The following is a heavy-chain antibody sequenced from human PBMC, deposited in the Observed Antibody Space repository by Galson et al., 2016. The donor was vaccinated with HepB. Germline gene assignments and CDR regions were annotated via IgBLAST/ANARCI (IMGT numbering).Heavy chain of an antibody. CDR1: GITFSSYA. Sequence: SLRLSCAASGITFSSYAMSWVRQAPGKGLEWVSAISGSGDRTFYSDSVQGRFTTSRDNSKRTLYLQAASLKAEDTAVYYCAKDPYYNFWSGYPTDYWGQGTLVTVSS. CDR3: AKDPYYNFWSGYPTDY. CDR2: ISGSGDRT. D-gene: IGHD3-3*01. V-gene: IGHV3-23*01. J-gene: IGHJ4*02.